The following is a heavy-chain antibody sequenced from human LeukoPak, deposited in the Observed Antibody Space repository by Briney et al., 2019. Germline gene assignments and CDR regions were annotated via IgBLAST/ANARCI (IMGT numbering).Heavy chain of an antibody. CDR1: GGSISSYY. CDR2: ISYSGSS. CDR3: RGVRFGELFDY. J-gene: IGHJ4*02. Sequence: SETLSLTCTVSGGSISSYYWSWIRQPPGKGLEWIGYISYSGSSNYNPSLKSRVTMSVDTSKNQFSLQLSSVTAADTAVYYCRGVRFGELFDYWGQGTLVTVSS. V-gene: IGHV4-59*08. D-gene: IGHD3-10*01.